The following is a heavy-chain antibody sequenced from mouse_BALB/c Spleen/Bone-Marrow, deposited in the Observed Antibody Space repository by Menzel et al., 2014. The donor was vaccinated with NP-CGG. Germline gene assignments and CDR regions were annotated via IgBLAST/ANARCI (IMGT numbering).Heavy chain of an antibody. CDR1: GFNIKDTY. CDR2: IDPANGNT. Sequence: EVKLLESGAELVKPGASVKLSCTASGFNIKDTYIHWVKQRPEQGLEWIGRIDPANGNTKYDPKFQGKATITADTSSNTAYLQLSSLTSEDTAVYYCARYRYGNFDYWGQGTTLTVSS. V-gene: IGHV14-3*02. CDR3: ARYRYGNFDY. J-gene: IGHJ2*01. D-gene: IGHD2-1*01.